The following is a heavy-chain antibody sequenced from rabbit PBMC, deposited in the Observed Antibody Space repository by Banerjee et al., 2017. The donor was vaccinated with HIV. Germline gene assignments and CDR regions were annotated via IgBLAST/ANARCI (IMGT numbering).Heavy chain of an antibody. CDR2: IYISSGGT. Sequence: QQQLEESGGGLVQPEGSLTLTCTASGFSFSNNYVMCWVRQAPGKGLELIACIYISSGGTWYASWVNGRFTISRSTSLNTVDLKMTSLTAADTATYFCARAYASAADYGFTRSDLWGPGTLVTVS. CDR1: GFSFSNNYV. J-gene: IGHJ6*01. CDR3: ARAYASAADYGFTRSDL. V-gene: IGHV1S43*01. D-gene: IGHD6-1*01.